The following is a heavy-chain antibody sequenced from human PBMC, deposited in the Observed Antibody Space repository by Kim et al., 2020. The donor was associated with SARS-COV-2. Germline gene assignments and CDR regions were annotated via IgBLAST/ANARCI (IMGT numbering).Heavy chain of an antibody. D-gene: IGHD4-17*01. CDR2: IYHSGST. Sequence: SETLSLTCAVSGGSISSGGYSWSWIRQPPGKGLEWIGYIYHSGSTYYNPSLKSRVTISVDRSKNQFSLKLSSVTAADTAVYYCARGAMTTEHYFDYWGQGTLVTVSS. CDR3: ARGAMTTEHYFDY. V-gene: IGHV4-30-2*01. J-gene: IGHJ4*02. CDR1: GGSISSGGYS.